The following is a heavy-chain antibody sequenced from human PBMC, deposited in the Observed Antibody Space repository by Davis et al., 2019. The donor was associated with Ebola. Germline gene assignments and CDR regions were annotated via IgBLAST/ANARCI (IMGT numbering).Heavy chain of an antibody. Sequence: AASVTVSCKASGYTFTGYHMHWVRQAPGQGLEWMGWINPNSGGTNYAQKFQGWVTMTRDTSISTAYMELSRLRSDDTAVYYCARGGRDIVVVVAATGFDYWGQGTLVTVSS. D-gene: IGHD2-15*01. CDR3: ARGGRDIVVVVAATGFDY. J-gene: IGHJ4*02. CDR1: GYTFTGYH. CDR2: INPNSGGT. V-gene: IGHV1-2*04.